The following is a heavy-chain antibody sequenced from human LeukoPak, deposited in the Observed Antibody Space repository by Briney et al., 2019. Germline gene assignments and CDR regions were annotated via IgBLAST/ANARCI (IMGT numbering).Heavy chain of an antibody. Sequence: SETLSLTCTVSGGSITSYYWGWIRQPPGKGLEYIGYIYYSGTTNYSPSLKSRVTMSVDTSKNQFSLKLSSVTAADTAAYYCASLKYCSGGSCYSDAYYGLDVWGQGTTVTVSS. V-gene: IGHV4-59*08. CDR2: IYYSGTT. CDR1: GGSITSYY. D-gene: IGHD2-15*01. J-gene: IGHJ6*02. CDR3: ASLKYCSGGSCYSDAYYGLDV.